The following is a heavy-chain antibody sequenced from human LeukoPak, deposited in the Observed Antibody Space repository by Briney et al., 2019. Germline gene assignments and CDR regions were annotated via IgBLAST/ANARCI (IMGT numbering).Heavy chain of an antibody. V-gene: IGHV3-21*01. CDR3: ARWDLTYSSSQGDYGMDV. CDR2: ISSSSSYI. D-gene: IGHD6-6*01. J-gene: IGHJ6*02. CDR1: GFTFSSYS. Sequence: GGSLRLSCAASGFTFSSYSMNWVRQAPGKGLEWVSSISSSSSYIYYADSVKGRFTISRDNAKNSLYLQMNSLRAEDTAVYYCARWDLTYSSSQGDYGMDVWGQGTTVTVSS.